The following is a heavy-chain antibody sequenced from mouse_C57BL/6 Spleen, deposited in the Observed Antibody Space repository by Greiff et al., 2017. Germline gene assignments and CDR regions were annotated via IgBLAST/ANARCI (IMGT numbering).Heavy chain of an antibody. Sequence: QVQLKQPGAELVRPGSSVKLSCKASGYTFTSYWMHWVKQRPIQGLEWIGNIDPSDSATHYNQKFKDKATLTVDKSSSTAYMQLSSLTSEDSAVYYCAREVWGITTVVSMDYWGQGTSVTVSS. J-gene: IGHJ4*01. V-gene: IGHV1-52*01. CDR1: GYTFTSYW. D-gene: IGHD1-1*01. CDR2: IDPSDSAT. CDR3: AREVWGITTVVSMDY.